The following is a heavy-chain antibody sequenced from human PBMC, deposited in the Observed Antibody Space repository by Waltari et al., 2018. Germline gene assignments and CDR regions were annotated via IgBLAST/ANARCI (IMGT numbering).Heavy chain of an antibody. CDR3: ASLGYSCYESADYYGMYV. J-gene: IGHJ6*02. V-gene: IGHV4-38-2*01. Sequence: QVQLPASGPGLVKPSEHLSLACAVPGYAISSVYDWGLIRRPPGNGLDGSWSIYHSGTPAYNPSLKRRATIALDTSKNQFSRKLSSVTASHTAVDYCASLGYSCYESADYYGMYVWGQGTTVTFSS. CDR2: IYHSGTP. CDR1: GYAISSVYD. D-gene: IGHD5-12*01.